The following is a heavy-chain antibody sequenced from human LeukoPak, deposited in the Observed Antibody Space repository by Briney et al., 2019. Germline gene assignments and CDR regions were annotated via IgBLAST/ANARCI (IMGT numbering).Heavy chain of an antibody. D-gene: IGHD1-14*01. Sequence: GGSLRLSCAASGFTFSRYAMSWVRQAPGKGLEWVSAISGSGGSTYYADSVKGRFTISRDNSKNTLYLQMNSLRAEDTAVYYCAKDPGRSYYYYYMDVWGKGTTVTVSS. CDR1: GFTFSRYA. V-gene: IGHV3-23*01. CDR2: ISGSGGST. CDR3: AKDPGRSYYYYYMDV. J-gene: IGHJ6*03.